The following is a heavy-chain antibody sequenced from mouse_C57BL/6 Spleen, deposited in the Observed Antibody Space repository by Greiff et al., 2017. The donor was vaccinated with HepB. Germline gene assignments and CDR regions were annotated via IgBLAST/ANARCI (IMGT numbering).Heavy chain of an antibody. D-gene: IGHD1-1*01. Sequence: QVHVKQSGAELVRPGASVTLSCKASGYTFTDYEMHWVKQTPVHGLEWIGAIDPETGGTAYNQKFKGKAILTADKSSSTAYMELRSLTSEDSAVYYCTKGSTTDLDYWGQGTTLTVAS. V-gene: IGHV1-15*01. J-gene: IGHJ2*01. CDR1: GYTFTDYE. CDR2: IDPETGGT. CDR3: TKGSTTDLDY.